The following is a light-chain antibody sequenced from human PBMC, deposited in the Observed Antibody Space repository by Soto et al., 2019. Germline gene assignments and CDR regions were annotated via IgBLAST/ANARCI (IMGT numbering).Light chain of an antibody. V-gene: IGLV1-44*01. J-gene: IGLJ1*01. CDR2: SHN. CDR1: SSNIGSNN. Sequence: QSVLTQPPSASGTPGQRVTISCSGSSSNIGSNNVNWYQQLPGTAPKFLIYSHNHQPSGVPDRFSGSKSGTSASLATSGLQSDDEADYYCASWDDGRNSYVFGTGTKVTVL. CDR3: ASWDDGRNSYV.